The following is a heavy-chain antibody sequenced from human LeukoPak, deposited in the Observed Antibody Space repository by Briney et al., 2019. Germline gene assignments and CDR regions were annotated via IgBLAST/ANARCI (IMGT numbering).Heavy chain of an antibody. Sequence: ETGGSLRLSCAASGFTFSSYAMLWVRQAPGKGLEWVAVISYDGSNKYYADSVKGRFTISRDNSKNTLYLQMNSLRAEDTAVYYCARAHGQWLVDAFDIWGQGTMVTVSS. CDR2: ISYDGSNK. CDR3: ARAHGQWLVDAFDI. J-gene: IGHJ3*02. D-gene: IGHD5-12*01. CDR1: GFTFSSYA. V-gene: IGHV3-30-3*01.